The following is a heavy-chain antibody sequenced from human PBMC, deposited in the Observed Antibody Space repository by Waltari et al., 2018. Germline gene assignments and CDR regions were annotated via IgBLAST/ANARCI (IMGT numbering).Heavy chain of an antibody. V-gene: IGHV1-24*01. CDR2: FDPEDGET. D-gene: IGHD6-6*01. J-gene: IGHJ6*02. CDR3: ATAEAARPPYYYGMDV. CDR1: GYTLTDLP. Sequence: QVQLVQSGAEVKKPGASVKVSCKVSGYTLTDLPLHWFRQAPGKGLEWMGGFDPEDGETIYAQKFQGRVTMTEDTSTDTAYMELSSLRSEDTAVYYCATAEAARPPYYYGMDVWGQGTTVTVSS.